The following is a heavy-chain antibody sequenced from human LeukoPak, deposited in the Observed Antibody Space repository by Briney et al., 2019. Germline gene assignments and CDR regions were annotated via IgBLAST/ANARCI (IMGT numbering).Heavy chain of an antibody. V-gene: IGHV3-48*03. CDR3: ARTRSSSSDFDY. CDR1: GFTFSNYE. CDR2: ISTSGRTT. D-gene: IGHD6-6*01. Sequence: GGSLRLSCGVSGFTFSNYEMNWVRQVPGKGLEWVAYISTSGRTTYYADSVKGRFTISRDNAENSLYLQMNSLRAEDTAVYYCARTRSSSSDFDYWGQGTLVTVS. J-gene: IGHJ4*02.